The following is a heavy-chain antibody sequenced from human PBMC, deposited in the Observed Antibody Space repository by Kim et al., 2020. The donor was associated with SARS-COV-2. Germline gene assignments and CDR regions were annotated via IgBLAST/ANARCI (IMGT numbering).Heavy chain of an antibody. Sequence: ASVKVSCKASGFTFTDTYIYWVRQVPGQGLEWMGWINPNSGGTKFAQKFQGRVTMTRDTSITTAYLELSSLRSDDTAVYYCVRGVTTSGYWGQGTLVTVSS. J-gene: IGHJ4*02. CDR2: INPNSGGT. CDR3: VRGVTTSGY. CDR1: GFTFTDTY. D-gene: IGHD1-1*01. V-gene: IGHV1-2*02.